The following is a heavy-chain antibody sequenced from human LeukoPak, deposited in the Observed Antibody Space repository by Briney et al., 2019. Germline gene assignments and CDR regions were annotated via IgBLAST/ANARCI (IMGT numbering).Heavy chain of an antibody. Sequence: ASVKVSCKASGYTFTSYGIGWVRQAPGQGLEWMGWISGYNGNTNYAQNLQGRVTMTTDTSTSTAYMELRSLRSDDTAVYYCARVGSWAYDFWSGYYDNWFDPWGQGTLVTVSS. D-gene: IGHD3-3*01. CDR2: ISGYNGNT. CDR3: ARVGSWAYDFWSGYYDNWFDP. J-gene: IGHJ5*02. CDR1: GYTFTSYG. V-gene: IGHV1-18*01.